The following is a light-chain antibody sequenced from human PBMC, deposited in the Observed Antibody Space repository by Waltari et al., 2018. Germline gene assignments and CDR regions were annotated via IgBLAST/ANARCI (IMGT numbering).Light chain of an antibody. CDR1: QNINTD. J-gene: IGKJ1*01. CDR2: DAS. CDR3: QQRYSWPRT. Sequence: EVVLTQPTDTLSLSPGERATLPCRASQNINTDLGWYQQRPGPAPRLLIFDASNRAAGIPVRFSGRGSGTDFTLIISTLEPEDSAVYYCQQRYSWPRTFGQGTKVEIK. V-gene: IGKV3-11*01.